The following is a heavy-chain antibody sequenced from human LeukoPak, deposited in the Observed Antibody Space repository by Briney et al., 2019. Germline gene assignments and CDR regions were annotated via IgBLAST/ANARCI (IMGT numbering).Heavy chain of an antibody. CDR2: ISGSGCST. CDR1: GFTFSSYA. J-gene: IGHJ4*02. CDR3: ASYLYWWSDLGY. Sequence: PGGSLRLSCAASGFTFSSYAMSWVRQAPGKGLEWVSAISGSGCSTYYADSVKGRFTISRDNAKNSLYLQMNSLRVEDTAVYYCASYLYWWSDLGYWGQGTLVTVSS. D-gene: IGHD2-8*02. V-gene: IGHV3-23*01.